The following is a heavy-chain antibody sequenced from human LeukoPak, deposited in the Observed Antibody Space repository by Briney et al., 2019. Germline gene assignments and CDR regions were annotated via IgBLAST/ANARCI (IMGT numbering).Heavy chain of an antibody. D-gene: IGHD3-10*01. Sequence: GGSLRLSCAASGFTFSSYAMRWVRQAPGKGLEWVSAISGSGGSIYYADSVKGRFTISRDNSKNALYLQMNGLRAEDTAVYYCAKGPGVDPLYFDYWGQGTLVTVSP. CDR2: ISGSGGSI. J-gene: IGHJ4*02. CDR3: AKGPGVDPLYFDY. V-gene: IGHV3-23*01. CDR1: GFTFSSYA.